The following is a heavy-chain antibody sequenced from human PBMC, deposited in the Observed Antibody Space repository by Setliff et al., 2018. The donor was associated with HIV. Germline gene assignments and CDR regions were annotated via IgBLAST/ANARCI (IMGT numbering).Heavy chain of an antibody. Sequence: SETLSLTCAVSGDSISRRCWSWARQSQEKGLERIGETCNGGAFNYNPFLRGRATISMGWPENHFSLRLTSVTATDTAVYYCAQNYGWALGNWGPGILVTVSS. CDR2: TCNGGAF. CDR3: AQNYGWALGN. V-gene: IGHV4-4*02. D-gene: IGHD3-10*01. J-gene: IGHJ4*02. CDR1: GDSISRRC.